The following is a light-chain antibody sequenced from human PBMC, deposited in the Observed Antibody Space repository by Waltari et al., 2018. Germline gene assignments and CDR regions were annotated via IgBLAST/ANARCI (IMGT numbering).Light chain of an antibody. CDR3: QHYVRLPAT. V-gene: IGKV3-20*01. J-gene: IGKJ1*01. CDR2: CAS. Sequence: IVLTQSPGTLSLSPGERVTLSCRASQSVSRSLAWYQQKPGQAPKLLIYCASTRATGIPDRFTGSGSGTDFSLTISSLEPEDFAIYFCQHYVRLPATFGQGTKVEIK. CDR1: QSVSRS.